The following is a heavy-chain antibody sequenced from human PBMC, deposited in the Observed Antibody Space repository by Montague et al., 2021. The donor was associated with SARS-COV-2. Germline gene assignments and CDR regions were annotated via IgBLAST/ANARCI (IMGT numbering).Heavy chain of an antibody. V-gene: IGHV4-59*13. Sequence: SETLSLTCTVSGGSIGSYYWSWIRQPPGKGLEWVGHIYYTGITKYKSSLKSRVTISVDTSKNQVSLKLDSVTAADTAVYYCARGSGSASATWFDHWGQGTLVTVSS. CDR1: GGSIGSYY. CDR3: ARGSGSASATWFDH. J-gene: IGHJ5*02. D-gene: IGHD6-25*01. CDR2: IYYTGIT.